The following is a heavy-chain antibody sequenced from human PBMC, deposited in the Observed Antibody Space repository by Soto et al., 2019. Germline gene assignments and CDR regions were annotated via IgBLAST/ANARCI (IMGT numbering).Heavy chain of an antibody. V-gene: IGHV3-21*01. CDR2: ISSSSTYI. CDR1: GFTFSTYS. CDR3: ARGKSLRILRFLEWLSSHYMDV. Sequence: GGSLRLSCAASGFTFSTYSMNWVRQAPGKGLEWVSSISSSSTYIYYADSVKGRFTISRDNAKNSLYLQMNSLRAEDTAVYYCARGKSLRILRFLEWLSSHYMDVWGKGTTVTVSS. D-gene: IGHD3-3*01. J-gene: IGHJ6*03.